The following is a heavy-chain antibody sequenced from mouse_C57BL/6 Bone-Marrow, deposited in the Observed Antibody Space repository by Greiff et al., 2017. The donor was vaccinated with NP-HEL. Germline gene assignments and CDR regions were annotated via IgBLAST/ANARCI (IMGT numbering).Heavy chain of an antibody. V-gene: IGHV1-54*01. CDR3: ALYSNPWFAY. Sequence: VQLQQSGAELVRPGTSVKVSCKASGYAFTNYLIEWVKQRPGQGLEWIGVINPGSGGTNYNEKFKGKATLTADKSSSTAYMQLSSLTSEDSAVYFCALYSNPWFAYWGQGTLVTVSA. CDR1: GYAFTNYL. D-gene: IGHD2-5*01. CDR2: INPGSGGT. J-gene: IGHJ3*01.